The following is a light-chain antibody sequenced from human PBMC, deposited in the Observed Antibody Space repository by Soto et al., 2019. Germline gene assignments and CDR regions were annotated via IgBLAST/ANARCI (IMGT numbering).Light chain of an antibody. CDR2: GAS. CDR1: QSVSSN. V-gene: IGKV3D-15*01. J-gene: IGKJ5*01. Sequence: EIVMTQSPAPLSVSPGERATLSCRASQSVSSNLAWYQQKPGQAPRLLIYGASSRATGIPDRFSGGGSGTDFTLTISRLENEDFAVYYCQQRSNWPPITFGQGTRLEIK. CDR3: QQRSNWPPIT.